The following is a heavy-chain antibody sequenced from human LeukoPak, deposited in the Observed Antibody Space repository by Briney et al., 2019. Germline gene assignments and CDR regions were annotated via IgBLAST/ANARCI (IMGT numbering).Heavy chain of an antibody. CDR2: IYYSGNS. J-gene: IGHJ6*03. D-gene: IGHD4-17*01. CDR1: GGSINSTRYY. Sequence: PSETLSLTCTVSGGSINSTRYYWGWIRQPPGKGLERIGSIYYSGNSYYNPSLKSRVTISVDTSKSQFSLKLTSVTAADTAVYSCATGSVTTRYYYFFHMDVWGKGTSVTVS. CDR3: ATGSVTTRYYYFFHMDV. V-gene: IGHV4-39*01.